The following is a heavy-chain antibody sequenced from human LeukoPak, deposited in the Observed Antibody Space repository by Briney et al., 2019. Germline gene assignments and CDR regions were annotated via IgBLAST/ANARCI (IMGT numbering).Heavy chain of an antibody. CDR1: GFTFSSYS. Sequence: PGGSLRLSCAASGFTFSSYSMNWVRQAPGKGREWVSSISSSSSYIYYADSVKGRFTISRDNAKNSLYLQMNSLRAEDTAVYYCASFVGGSGSRDYWGQGTLVTVSS. V-gene: IGHV3-21*01. J-gene: IGHJ4*02. CDR3: ASFVGGSGSRDY. CDR2: ISSSSSYI. D-gene: IGHD3-10*01.